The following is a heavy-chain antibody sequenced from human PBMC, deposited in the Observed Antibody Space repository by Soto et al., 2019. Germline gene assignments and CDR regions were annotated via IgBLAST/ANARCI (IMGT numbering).Heavy chain of an antibody. CDR3: AREDIVAMTWFDP. V-gene: IGHV4-34*01. CDR2: INHSGST. J-gene: IGHJ5*02. D-gene: IGHD5-12*01. Sequence: SETLSLTCAVYGGCFSGYYWSWIRQPPGKGLEWIGEINHSGSTNYNPSLKSRVTISVDTSKNQFSLKLSSVTAADTAVYYCAREDIVAMTWFDPRGQGTLVTVSS. CDR1: GGCFSGYY.